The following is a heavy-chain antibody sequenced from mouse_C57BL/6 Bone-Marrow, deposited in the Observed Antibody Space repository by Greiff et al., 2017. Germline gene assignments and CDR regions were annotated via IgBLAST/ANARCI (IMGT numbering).Heavy chain of an antibody. D-gene: IGHD2-3*01. Sequence: VKLQQPGAELVKPGASVKLSCKASGYTFTSYWMHWVKQRPGQGLEWIGMIHPNSGSTNYNEKFKSKATLTVDKSSSTAYMQLSSLTSEDSAVYYCARSNGYYVIYAMDYWGQGTSVTVSS. CDR1: GYTFTSYW. CDR3: ARSNGYYVIYAMDY. V-gene: IGHV1-64*01. CDR2: IHPNSGST. J-gene: IGHJ4*01.